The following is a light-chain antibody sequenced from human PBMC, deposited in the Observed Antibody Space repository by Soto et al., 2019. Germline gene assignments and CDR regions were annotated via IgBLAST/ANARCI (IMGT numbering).Light chain of an antibody. Sequence: EIVMTQSPDTLSMSPGDTATLSCRSSQNIQINLAWYQQKPGQAPTLLIYGVTARAPGVPARFSGSGYGTDFTLTIRSVQSGDFGVFYCQQYEGWPRTFGLGTKVEIQ. CDR2: GVT. V-gene: IGKV3-15*01. CDR3: QQYEGWPRT. J-gene: IGKJ2*01. CDR1: QNIQIN.